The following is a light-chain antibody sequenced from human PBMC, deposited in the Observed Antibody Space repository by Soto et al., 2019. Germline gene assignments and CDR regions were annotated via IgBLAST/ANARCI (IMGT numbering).Light chain of an antibody. CDR3: TSYAGSNNLV. Sequence: QSALTQPPSASGSPGQSVTISCTVTSSDVGGYNYVSWYQQHPGKPPKLMIYEVSKRPSGVPDRFSGSKSGNTASLTVSGLQADDEADYYCTSYAGSNNLVFGTGTKVTVL. V-gene: IGLV2-8*01. J-gene: IGLJ1*01. CDR1: SSDVGGYNY. CDR2: EVS.